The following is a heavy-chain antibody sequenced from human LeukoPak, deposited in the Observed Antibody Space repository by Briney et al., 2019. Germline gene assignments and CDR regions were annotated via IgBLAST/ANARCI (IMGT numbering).Heavy chain of an antibody. Sequence: PSETLSLTCTVSGGSMSGYYWSWIRQPPGKGLEWIGYIFSSGSSNFNPSLKSRVTISVDTSKNQFSLKLSSVTAADTAVYYCARGGNYGDYDGYFDYWGQGTLVTVSS. V-gene: IGHV4-59*08. CDR3: ARGGNYGDYDGYFDY. J-gene: IGHJ4*02. CDR1: GGSMSGYY. CDR2: IFSSGSS. D-gene: IGHD4-17*01.